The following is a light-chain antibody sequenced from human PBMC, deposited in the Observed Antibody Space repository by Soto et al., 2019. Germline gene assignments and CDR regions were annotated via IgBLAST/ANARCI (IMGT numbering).Light chain of an antibody. V-gene: IGKV3-20*01. CDR2: AAS. CDR3: QQYGSSPRK. J-gene: IGKJ1*01. Sequence: EIVLTQSPDTLSLSPGESATLSCRASQSVRSSYLAWYQQTPGQTPRLLIYAASSRATGIPDRFSGSGSGTDFSLTISRLEAEDFAVYYCQQYGSSPRKFGQGTKV. CDR1: QSVRSSY.